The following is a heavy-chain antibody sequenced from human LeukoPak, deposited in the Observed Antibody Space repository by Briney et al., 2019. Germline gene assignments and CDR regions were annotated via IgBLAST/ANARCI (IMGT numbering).Heavy chain of an antibody. CDR2: ISAFNGDT. V-gene: IGHV1-18*01. D-gene: IGHD3-3*01. J-gene: IGHJ6*02. CDR1: RYTFTSYG. CDR3: ARDLLRFLEWLPKYYYYYYGMDV. Sequence: ASLKVSCKASRYTFTSYGISWVRQAPGQGREWMGWISAFNGDTNYAQKLQGRVTMTPDTSTSTAYMELRSLRSDDTAVYYCARDLLRFLEWLPKYYYYYYGMDVWGQGTTVTVSS.